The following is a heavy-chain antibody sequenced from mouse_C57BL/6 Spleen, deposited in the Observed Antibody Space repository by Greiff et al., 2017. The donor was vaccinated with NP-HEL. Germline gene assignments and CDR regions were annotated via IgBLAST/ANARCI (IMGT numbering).Heavy chain of an antibody. Sequence: QVQLQQSGAELVKPGASVKMSCKASGYTFTSYWITWVKQWPGQGLEWIGDIDPGSGSTNYNEKFKSKATLTVDTSSSTAYMQLSSLTSEGSAVYSGVSSYDYDRFAYWGQGTLVTVS. D-gene: IGHD2-4*01. J-gene: IGHJ3*01. CDR2: IDPGSGST. V-gene: IGHV1-55*01. CDR3: VSSYDYDRFAY. CDR1: GYTFTSYW.